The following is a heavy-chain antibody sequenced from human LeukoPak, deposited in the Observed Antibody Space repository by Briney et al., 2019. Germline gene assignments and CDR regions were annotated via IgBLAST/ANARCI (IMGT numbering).Heavy chain of an antibody. CDR1: GGSISSYY. CDR2: IYTSGST. J-gene: IGHJ5*02. V-gene: IGHV4-4*07. CDR3: AGQVVRGVHNWFDP. D-gene: IGHD3-10*01. Sequence: PSETLSLTCTVSGGSISSYYWSWIRQPAGKGLEWIGRIYTSGSTNYNPSLKSRVTMSVDTSKNQFSLKLSSVTAADTAVYYCAGQVVRGVHNWFDPWGQVTLVTVSS.